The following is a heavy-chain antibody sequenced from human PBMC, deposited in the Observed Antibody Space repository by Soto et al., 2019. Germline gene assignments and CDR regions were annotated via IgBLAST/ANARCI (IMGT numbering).Heavy chain of an antibody. CDR2: IYYSGST. V-gene: IGHV4-61*01. CDR3: ARESDGGSKDWFDP. J-gene: IGHJ5*02. D-gene: IGHD2-15*01. Sequence: SETRSLTCTVSGGSFSSGIYYWIWIRQPPGKGLEWIGYIYYSGSTNYNPSLKSRVTISVDTSKNQFSLKLSSVTAADTAVYYCARESDGGSKDWFDPWGQGTLVTVSS. CDR1: GGSFSSGIYY.